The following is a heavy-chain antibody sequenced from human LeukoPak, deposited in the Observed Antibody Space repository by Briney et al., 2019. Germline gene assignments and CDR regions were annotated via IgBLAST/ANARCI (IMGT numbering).Heavy chain of an antibody. Sequence: SETLSLTCSVSGASINSFYWNWIRQSPGKGLEWLGNIHYRGTTNYNPSLKSRVSLSLDTSKSQFALKVTSVTAADTAVYYCARDEYGDFQGFDYWGQGARVTVSS. J-gene: IGHJ4*02. CDR1: GASINSFY. V-gene: IGHV4-59*13. D-gene: IGHD4-17*01. CDR3: ARDEYGDFQGFDY. CDR2: IHYRGTT.